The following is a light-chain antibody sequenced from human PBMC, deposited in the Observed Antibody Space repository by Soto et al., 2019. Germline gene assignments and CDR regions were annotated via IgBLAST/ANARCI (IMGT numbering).Light chain of an antibody. J-gene: IGKJ2*01. CDR2: AAS. V-gene: IGKV1-39*01. CDR3: QQTYSTPYT. Sequence: DIQMTQSPSSLSASVGDRVTITCRSSQTISTYLHWFQQKPGKAPNLLIYAASSLQSGVPSRFSGSGSGTDFTLTISSLQPEDFGTYYCQQTYSTPYTFGQGTKLEIK. CDR1: QTISTY.